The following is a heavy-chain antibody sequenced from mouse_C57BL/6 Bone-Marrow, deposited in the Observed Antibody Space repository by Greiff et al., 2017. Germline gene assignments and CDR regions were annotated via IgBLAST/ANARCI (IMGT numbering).Heavy chain of an antibody. V-gene: IGHV1-81*01. CDR3: ARFYYDYDGFAY. CDR1: GYTFTSYG. J-gene: IGHJ3*01. CDR2: IYPRSGNA. D-gene: IGHD2-4*01. Sequence: QVQLQQSGAELARPGASVKLSCKASGYTFTSYGISWVKQRTGQGLEWIGEIYPRSGNAYYNEKFKGKATLTADKSSSTEYMELRSLTSEDSAVYFCARFYYDYDGFAYWGQGTLVTVSA.